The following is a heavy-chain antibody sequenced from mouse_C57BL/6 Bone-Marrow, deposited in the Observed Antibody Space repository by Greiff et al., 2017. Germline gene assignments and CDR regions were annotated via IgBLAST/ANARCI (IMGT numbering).Heavy chain of an antibody. V-gene: IGHV14-1*01. Sequence: VQLQQSGAELVRPGASVKLSCTASGFNITDYYMHWVKQRPEHGLEWIGRIDPEDGDTEYAPKFQGKATMTADTSSNTAYLQLSSLTSEDTAVXYSASPYGKYWGQGTTLTVSS. CDR3: ASPYGKY. CDR1: GFNITDYY. D-gene: IGHD2-1*01. CDR2: IDPEDGDT. J-gene: IGHJ2*01.